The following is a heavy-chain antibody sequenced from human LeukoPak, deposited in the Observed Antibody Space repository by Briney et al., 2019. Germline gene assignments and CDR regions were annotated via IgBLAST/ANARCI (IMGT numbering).Heavy chain of an antibody. CDR2: MNPNSGNT. J-gene: IGHJ4*02. CDR1: GYTFTSYD. V-gene: IGHV1-8*01. Sequence: ASVKVSCKASGYTFTSYDINWVRQATGQGLEWMGWMNPNSGNTGYAQKFQGRVTMTEDTSTDTAYMELSSLRSEDTAVYYCATEAHNPHLFKQQLGYWGQGTLVTVSS. D-gene: IGHD6-13*01. CDR3: ATEAHNPHLFKQQLGY.